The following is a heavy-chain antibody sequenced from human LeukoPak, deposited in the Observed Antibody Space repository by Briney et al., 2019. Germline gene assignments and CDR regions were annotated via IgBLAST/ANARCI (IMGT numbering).Heavy chain of an antibody. D-gene: IGHD5-12*01. V-gene: IGHV3-48*03. CDR3: AKDGAWLRFDD. CDR2: ISSSGSTI. Sequence: GGSLRLSCAASGFTFSRYEMNWVRQAPGKGLEGVSYISSSGSTIYYADSVKGRFTISRDDSKSTLYLQMKNLRAEDKAVYYCAKDGAWLRFDDWGQGILVTVSS. J-gene: IGHJ4*02. CDR1: GFTFSRYE.